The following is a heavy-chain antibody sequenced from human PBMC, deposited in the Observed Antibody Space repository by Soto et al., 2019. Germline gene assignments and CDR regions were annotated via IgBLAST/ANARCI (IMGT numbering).Heavy chain of an antibody. V-gene: IGHV1-69*13. CDR3: ARVVGLNVGLAARYNYYAMDV. D-gene: IGHD6-13*01. Sequence: SVKVSCKASGGTFSSYAISWVRQAPGQGLEWMGGIVPLFGSANYAQKFQGRVTITADESTTTAYMELSSLTSEDTAVYYCARVVGLNVGLAARYNYYAMDVWGQGTMVTVSS. J-gene: IGHJ6*02. CDR2: IVPLFGSA. CDR1: GGTFSSYA.